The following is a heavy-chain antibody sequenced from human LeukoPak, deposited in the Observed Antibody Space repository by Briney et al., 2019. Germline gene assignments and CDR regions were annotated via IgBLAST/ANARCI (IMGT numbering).Heavy chain of an antibody. CDR1: GFTFSSYS. D-gene: IGHD3-10*01. CDR2: ISSSSSYI. J-gene: IGHJ3*02. V-gene: IGHV3-21*01. CDR3: ARAGLLGGQLWFGGTPDAFDI. Sequence: GGSLRLSCAASGFTFSSYSMNWFRQAPPKELVWVSSISSSSSYIYYAASVKGRFTISRDNAKNSLYLQMNTLTAEDTAVYYCARAGLLGGQLWFGGTPDAFDIWGQGTMVTVSS.